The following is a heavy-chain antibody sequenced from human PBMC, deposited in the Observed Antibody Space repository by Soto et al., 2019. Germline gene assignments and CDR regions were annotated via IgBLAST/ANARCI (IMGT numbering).Heavy chain of an antibody. V-gene: IGHV3-30*03. J-gene: IGHJ4*02. D-gene: IGHD2-15*01. CDR3: AMDLYGSSSRFEY. Sequence: QVQLVESGGGAVQPGRSLRLSCAASGFTFSNNGIHWVRQAPGKGLEWVAVISSDGLTKYYADSVKGRFTISRDNSKNTLVLQMDSLRVEETAVYYCAMDLYGSSSRFEYSGQGTRVTVSS. CDR2: ISSDGLTK. CDR1: GFTFSNNG.